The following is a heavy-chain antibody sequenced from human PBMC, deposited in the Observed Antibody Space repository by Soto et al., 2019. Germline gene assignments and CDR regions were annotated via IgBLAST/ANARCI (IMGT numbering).Heavy chain of an antibody. CDR2: ISSSGTYI. Sequence: EVQLVESGGGLVKPGGSLRLSCAASGFTFSSYNMNWVRQAPGKGLEWVSSISSSGTYIYYADSLRGRFTISRDNAKNSLYLQMNSLGPGDTAVYFCASLDITQNAYWGQGTLVTVSS. D-gene: IGHD3-9*01. CDR3: ASLDITQNAY. V-gene: IGHV3-21*01. J-gene: IGHJ4*02. CDR1: GFTFSSYN.